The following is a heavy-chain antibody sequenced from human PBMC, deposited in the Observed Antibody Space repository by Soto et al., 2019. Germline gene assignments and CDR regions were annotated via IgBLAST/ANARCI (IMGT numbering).Heavy chain of an antibody. J-gene: IGHJ6*02. V-gene: IGHV3-30*18. Sequence: QVQLVESGGGVVQPGRSLRLSCTPSGFTFSAYGMHWVRQAPGKGLEWVAAISHDGTNKYYGDSVRGRFTISRDNSNNTRYQQMNTLRNEDTAVYYCAKESRSSAVTATRVYGMDVWGQGTTVTVSS. CDR2: ISHDGTNK. D-gene: IGHD2-21*02. CDR3: AKESRSSAVTATRVYGMDV. CDR1: GFTFSAYG.